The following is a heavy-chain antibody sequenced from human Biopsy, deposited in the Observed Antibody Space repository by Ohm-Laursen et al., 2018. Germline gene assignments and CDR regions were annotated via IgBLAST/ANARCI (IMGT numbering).Heavy chain of an antibody. CDR2: IYYSGIVA. Sequence: GTLSLTCTVSGGPLNSYYWSWIRQPPGKGLEWIGYIYYSGIVANYNPSLKGRVTISVDTSKHQFSLRLTSATAADTAVYYCARGGFGLDGYNSPWGRGTLVIVSS. D-gene: IGHD5-24*01. CDR3: ARGGFGLDGYNSP. V-gene: IGHV4-59*01. CDR1: GGPLNSYY. J-gene: IGHJ5*02.